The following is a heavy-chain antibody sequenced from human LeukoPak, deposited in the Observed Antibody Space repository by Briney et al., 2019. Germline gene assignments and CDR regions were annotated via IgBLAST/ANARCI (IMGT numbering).Heavy chain of an antibody. Sequence: PGGSLRLSCTPSGFTFSSYAMNWFRQAPGKGLEWVSYISRNTDSIHYADSVKGRFTISRDDAKNSLYLQMNSLRAEDTAVYFCVRDVEFRGAHGDSWGQGTLVSVSS. CDR3: VRDVEFRGAHGDS. J-gene: IGHJ4*02. D-gene: IGHD3-10*01. V-gene: IGHV3-48*01. CDR1: GFTFSSYA. CDR2: ISRNTDSI.